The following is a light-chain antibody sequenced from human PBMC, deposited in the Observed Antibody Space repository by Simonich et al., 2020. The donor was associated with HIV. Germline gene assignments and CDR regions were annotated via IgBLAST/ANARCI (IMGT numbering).Light chain of an antibody. CDR2: DVT. Sequence: QSALTQPASVSGSPGQSIPISCTETSSDIGGYNYVSWYQLHPGKAPKILFYDVTTRPSGVSNRFSGSKSGNTASLTISGLQAEDEGDYYCSSYKRSITHVVFGGGTKLTV. CDR1: SSDIGGYNY. V-gene: IGLV2-14*03. J-gene: IGLJ2*01. CDR3: SSYKRSITHVV.